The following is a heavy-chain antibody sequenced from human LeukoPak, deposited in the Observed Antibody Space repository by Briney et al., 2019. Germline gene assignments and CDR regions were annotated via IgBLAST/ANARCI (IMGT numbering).Heavy chain of an antibody. V-gene: IGHV4-34*01. CDR1: GGSFSGYY. Sequence: SETLSLTCAVYGGSFSGYYWSWIRQPPGKGLEWIGEINHSGSTNYNPSLKSRVTISVDTSKNQFSLKLSSVTAADTAVYYCARRPGIADYWGQGTLVRLL. CDR2: INHSGST. J-gene: IGHJ4*02. D-gene: IGHD6-13*01. CDR3: ARRPGIADY.